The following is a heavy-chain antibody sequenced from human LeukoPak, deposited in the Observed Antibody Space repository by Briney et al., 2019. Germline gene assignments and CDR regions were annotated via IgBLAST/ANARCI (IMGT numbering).Heavy chain of an antibody. Sequence: PGGSLRLSCAASGFTFSSYGMHWVRQAPGKGLEWVAFIRYDGSNKYYADSVKGRFTISRDNAKNSLYLQMNSLRAEDTAVYYCARDTGAYYDSGGLDYWGQGTLVTASS. CDR1: GFTFSSYG. CDR2: IRYDGSNK. V-gene: IGHV3-30*02. CDR3: ARDTGAYYDSGGLDY. J-gene: IGHJ4*02. D-gene: IGHD3-22*01.